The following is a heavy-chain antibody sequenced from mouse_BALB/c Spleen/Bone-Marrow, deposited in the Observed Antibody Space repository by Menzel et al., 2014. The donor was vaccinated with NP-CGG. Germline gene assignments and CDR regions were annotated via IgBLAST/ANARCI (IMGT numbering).Heavy chain of an antibody. CDR1: GYSITSDYA. J-gene: IGHJ2*01. V-gene: IGHV3-2*02. CDR3: ARSNYYGSSYCYFDY. CDR2: IGYSDST. Sequence: EVQVVESGPGLVKPSQSLSLTCTVTGYSITSDYACNWIRQFPGNKLEWMGYIGYSDSTSYNPSLKSRISITRDTSKSQFFLQLNSVTAEDTATYYCARSNYYGSSYCYFDYWRQGTTLTVSS. D-gene: IGHD1-1*01.